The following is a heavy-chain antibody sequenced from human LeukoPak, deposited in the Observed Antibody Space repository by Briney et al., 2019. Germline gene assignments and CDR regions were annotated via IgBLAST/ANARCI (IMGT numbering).Heavy chain of an antibody. CDR1: GFTFSSYG. D-gene: IGHD2-15*01. J-gene: IGHJ6*04. Sequence: GGSLRLSCAASGFTFSSYGMHWVRQAPGKGLEWVAVISYDGSNKYYADSVKGRFTISRDNSKNTLYLQMNSLRAEDTAVYYCAKGVYCSGGSCYSYYYYGMDVWGKGTTVTVS. CDR2: ISYDGSNK. CDR3: AKGVYCSGGSCYSYYYYGMDV. V-gene: IGHV3-30*18.